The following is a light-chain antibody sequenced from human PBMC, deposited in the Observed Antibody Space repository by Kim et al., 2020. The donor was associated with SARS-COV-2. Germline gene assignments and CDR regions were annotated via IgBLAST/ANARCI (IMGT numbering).Light chain of an antibody. CDR2: DVS. J-gene: IGKJ4*01. V-gene: IGKV3-11*01. CDR1: QNISTY. CDR3: QQRSNWPLT. Sequence: EILLTQSPITLSLSPGERATLSCRASQNISTYLAWYQQKRGQAPSLLIYDVSVRATGIPARFSGSGSGTDFTLTISSLEPEDFAVYFCQQRSNWPLTFGGGTKLEI.